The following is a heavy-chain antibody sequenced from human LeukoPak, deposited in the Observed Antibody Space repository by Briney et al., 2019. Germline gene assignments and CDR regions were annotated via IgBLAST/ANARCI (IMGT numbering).Heavy chain of an antibody. CDR1: GFTFITYA. CDR3: ARGKRSHDTSGYFHAFYYYGMDV. CDR2: ISNSGGST. V-gene: IGHV3-21*01. D-gene: IGHD3-22*01. J-gene: IGHJ6*02. Sequence: PGWSLRLSCAASGFTFITYAMTWVRQAPGKGLEWVSSISNSGGSTYYADSVKGRFTVSRDNAKNSLYLQMNSLRAEDTAVYYCARGKRSHDTSGYFHAFYYYGMDVWGQGLLVTVSS.